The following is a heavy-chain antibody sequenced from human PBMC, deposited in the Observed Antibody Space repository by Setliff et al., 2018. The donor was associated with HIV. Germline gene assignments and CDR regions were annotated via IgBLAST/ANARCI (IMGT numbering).Heavy chain of an antibody. CDR3: ATRIRDGHRGYGYFDF. D-gene: IGHD5-12*01. Sequence: ASVKVSCKASGYTFTDYYMHWVQQAPGKGLEWMGRVDPEDGETIYAEKFQGRVTTTEDTSTDTAYMELSSLRPEDTAVYYCATRIRDGHRGYGYFDFWGQGTLVTVSS. J-gene: IGHJ4*02. V-gene: IGHV1-69-2*01. CDR2: VDPEDGET. CDR1: GYTFTDYY.